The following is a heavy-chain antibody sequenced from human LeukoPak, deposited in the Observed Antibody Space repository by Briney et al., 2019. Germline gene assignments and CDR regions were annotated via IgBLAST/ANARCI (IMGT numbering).Heavy chain of an antibody. D-gene: IGHD3-22*01. CDR2: ISAYNGNT. CDR1: GYTFTGYY. V-gene: IGHV1-18*04. CDR3: ARSSITMIADY. Sequence: ASVKVSCKASGYTFTGYYMRWVRQAPGQGLESMGWISAYNGNTNYAQKLQGRVTMTTDTSTSTAYMELRSLRSDDTAVYYCARSSITMIADYWGQGTLVTVSS. J-gene: IGHJ4*02.